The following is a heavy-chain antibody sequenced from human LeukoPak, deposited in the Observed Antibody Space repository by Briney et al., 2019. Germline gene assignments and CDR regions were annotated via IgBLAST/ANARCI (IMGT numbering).Heavy chain of an antibody. Sequence: GGSLRLSCAASGFTFSSYSMNWVRQAPGKGLEWVSSISSSSSYIYYADSVKGRFTISRDNAKNSLYLQMNSLRAEDTAVYYCARVGASSGWYPFGFFDYWGQGTLVTVSS. V-gene: IGHV3-21*01. CDR1: GFTFSSYS. CDR2: ISSSSSYI. CDR3: ARVGASSGWYPFGFFDY. J-gene: IGHJ4*02. D-gene: IGHD6-19*01.